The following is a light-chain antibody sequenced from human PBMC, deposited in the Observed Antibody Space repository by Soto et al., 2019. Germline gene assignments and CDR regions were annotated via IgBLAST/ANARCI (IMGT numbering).Light chain of an antibody. CDR2: DAS. CDR3: QQRSNWPPIT. Sequence: PGERATLSCRASQSVSSYLAWYQQKPGQAPRLLIYDASNRATGITARFSGSGSGTDFTLTISSLEPEDFAVYYCQQRSNWPPITFGQGTRLEIK. CDR1: QSVSSY. J-gene: IGKJ5*01. V-gene: IGKV3-11*01.